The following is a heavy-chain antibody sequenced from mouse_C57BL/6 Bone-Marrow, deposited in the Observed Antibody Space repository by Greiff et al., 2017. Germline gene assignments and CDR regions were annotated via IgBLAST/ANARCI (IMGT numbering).Heavy chain of an antibody. CDR2: ISDGGSYT. CDR3: ARDAYYYGSPYYFDY. CDR1: GFTFSSYA. D-gene: IGHD1-1*01. V-gene: IGHV5-4*01. Sequence: EVHLVESGGGLVTPGGSLKLSCAASGFTFSSYAMSWVRQTPEKRLEWVATISDGGSYTYYPDNVKGRFTISRDNAKNNLYLQMSHLKSEDTAMYYCARDAYYYGSPYYFDYWGQGTTLTVAS. J-gene: IGHJ2*01.